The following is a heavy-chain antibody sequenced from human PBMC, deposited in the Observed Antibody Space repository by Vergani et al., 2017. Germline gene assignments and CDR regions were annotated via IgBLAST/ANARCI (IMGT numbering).Heavy chain of an antibody. V-gene: IGHV1-18*01. CDR2: ISAYNGNT. Sequence: QVQLVQSGAEVKKPGASVKVSCKASGYTFTSYGISWVRQAPGQGLEWMGWISAYNGNTNYAQKLQGRVTMTTDTSTSTADMELRSLRSDDTAVYYCASDPRISSSWYDRRQSSPPGPHYWGQGTLVTVSS. CDR3: ASDPRISSSWYDRRQSSPPGPHY. D-gene: IGHD6-13*01. CDR1: GYTFTSYG. J-gene: IGHJ4*02.